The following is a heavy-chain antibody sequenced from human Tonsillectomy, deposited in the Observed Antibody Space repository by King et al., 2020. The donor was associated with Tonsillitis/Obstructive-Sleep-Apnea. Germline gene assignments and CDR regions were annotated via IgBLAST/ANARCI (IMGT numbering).Heavy chain of an antibody. V-gene: IGHV3-33*01. CDR1: RFTFSSYG. D-gene: IGHD3-9*01. CDR2: IWYNGSKK. Sequence: VQLVESGGGVIQPGRSLRLSCTASRFTFSSYGMSWVRQAPGKGLEWVALIWYNGSKKYYPDSVKGRFTISRDNSKNTLYPQMDSLRAEDTAVYYCASETIPGSGISILNKWGLGGLVSVSS. CDR3: ASETIPGSGISILNK. J-gene: IGHJ4*02.